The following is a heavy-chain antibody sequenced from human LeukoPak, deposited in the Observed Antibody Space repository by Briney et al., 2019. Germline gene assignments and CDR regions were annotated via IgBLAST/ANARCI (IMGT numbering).Heavy chain of an antibody. CDR1: GFTFSSYS. J-gene: IGHJ3*02. CDR2: ISSSSSYI. CDR3: ARVRLTMVRGDAFDI. Sequence: GGSLRLSCAASGFTFSSYSMNWVRQAPGKGLEWVSSISSSSSYIYYADSVKGRFTISRDNAKNSLYLQMNSLRAEDTAVYYCARVRLTMVRGDAFDIWGQGTMVTVSS. V-gene: IGHV3-21*01. D-gene: IGHD3-10*01.